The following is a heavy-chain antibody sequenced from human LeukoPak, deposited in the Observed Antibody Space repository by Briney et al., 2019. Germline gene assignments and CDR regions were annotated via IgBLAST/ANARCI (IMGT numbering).Heavy chain of an antibody. D-gene: IGHD5-18*01. CDR1: GYTFTGYY. V-gene: IGHV1-2*02. CDR2: INPNSGGT. J-gene: IGHJ4*02. Sequence: ASVKVSCKASGYTFTGYYMHWVRQAPGQGLEWMGWINPNSGGTNYAQKLQGRVTMTTDTSTSTAYMELRSLRSDDTAVYYCAREARDSYGIDYWGQGTLVTVSS. CDR3: AREARDSYGIDY.